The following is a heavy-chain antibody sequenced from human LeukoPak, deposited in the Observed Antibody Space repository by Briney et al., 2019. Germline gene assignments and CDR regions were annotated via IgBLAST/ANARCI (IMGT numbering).Heavy chain of an antibody. CDR1: GFTVSSNY. V-gene: IGHV3-53*01. D-gene: IGHD1-26*01. Sequence: GGSLRLSCAASGFTVSSNYMTWVRQAPGKGLEWVSVIYSNNITFYADSVKGRFTISRDNSKNTLYLQMNSLRAEDTAVYYCARDVVGATYFDWGQGTLVTVSS. CDR2: IYSNNIT. CDR3: ARDVVGATYFD. J-gene: IGHJ4*02.